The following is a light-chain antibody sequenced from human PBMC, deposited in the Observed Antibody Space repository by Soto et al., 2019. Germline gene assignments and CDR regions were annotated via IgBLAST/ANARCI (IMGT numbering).Light chain of an antibody. J-gene: IGLJ1*01. V-gene: IGLV1-51*01. CDR2: DDD. CDR3: GSWDSSLSAYV. CDR1: RSNIGRNY. Sequence: QSVLTQPPSASGTPGQRVSISCSGSRSNIGRNYVYWYQQLPGTAPKLLIYDDDKRPSGIPDRFSGSKSGTSATLGITGFQTGDEADHYCGSWDSSLSAYVFGTGTKLTVL.